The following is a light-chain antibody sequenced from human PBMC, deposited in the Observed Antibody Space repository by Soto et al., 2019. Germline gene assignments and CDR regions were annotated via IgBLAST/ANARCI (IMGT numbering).Light chain of an antibody. Sequence: QPVLTQPPSVSEAPRQRVTISGSGSSSNIGNNAVNWYQQLPGKAPKLLIYYDDLLPSGVSDRFSGSKSGTSASLAISGLQSEDEADYYCAAWDDRLTGPIFGGGTKLTVL. CDR2: YDD. V-gene: IGLV1-36*01. J-gene: IGLJ2*01. CDR3: AAWDDRLTGPI. CDR1: SSNIGNNA.